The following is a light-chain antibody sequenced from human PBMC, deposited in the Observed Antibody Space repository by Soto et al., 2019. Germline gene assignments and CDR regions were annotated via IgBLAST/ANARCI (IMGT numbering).Light chain of an antibody. Sequence: EIVLTQSPATLSLSPGERATLSCRASQSVSGSLAWYQQKPGQAPRLLIYDASNRATSIPARFSGSGSGTDFTLTISSLEPADFAVYYCQQRGNWPLTFGPGTKLDIK. CDR2: DAS. V-gene: IGKV3-11*01. CDR1: QSVSGS. J-gene: IGKJ3*01. CDR3: QQRGNWPLT.